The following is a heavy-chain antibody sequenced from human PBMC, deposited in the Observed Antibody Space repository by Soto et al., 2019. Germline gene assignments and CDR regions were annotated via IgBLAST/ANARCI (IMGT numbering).Heavy chain of an antibody. CDR1: GGSITSSF. V-gene: IGHV4-59*01. J-gene: IGHJ6*02. Sequence: SETLSLTCTVSGGSITSSFWSWIRRPPGQGLEWIAYIYDTGISGYTPSTSYNPSLKSRVTMSVDTSKSQFSLKLTSVTAADTAVYYCARGEDAFFYYGLDVWGQGITVTVSS. CDR3: ARGEDAFFYYGLDV. CDR2: IYDTGISGYTPST.